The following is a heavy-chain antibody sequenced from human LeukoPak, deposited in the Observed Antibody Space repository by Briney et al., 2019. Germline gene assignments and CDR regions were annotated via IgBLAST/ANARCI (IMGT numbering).Heavy chain of an antibody. J-gene: IGHJ4*02. Sequence: PGGSLRLSRVASGYTFSNYAMCWVRQAPGKGLEWVSAITGSGGNTDYADSVKGRFTISRDNYKNTVFLQMNSLRAEDTAVYYCAKWGDYDVLTGYYVSDYWGQGTLVTVSS. CDR2: ITGSGGNT. D-gene: IGHD3-9*01. CDR1: GYTFSNYA. CDR3: AKWGDYDVLTGYYVSDY. V-gene: IGHV3-23*01.